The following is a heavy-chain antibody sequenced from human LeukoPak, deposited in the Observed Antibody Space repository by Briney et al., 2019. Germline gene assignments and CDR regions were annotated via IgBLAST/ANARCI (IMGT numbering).Heavy chain of an antibody. CDR3: ASMTSRLWWETYYFDH. CDR1: GYTFTGYY. CDR2: INPNSGGT. Sequence: ASVKVSCKASGYTFTGYYMHWVRQAPGQGLEWMGWINPNSGGTNYAQKFQGRVTMTRDTSISTAYMELSRLRSDDTAVYYCASMTSRLWWETYYFDHWGQGTLVTVSS. J-gene: IGHJ4*02. V-gene: IGHV1-2*02. D-gene: IGHD2-21*01.